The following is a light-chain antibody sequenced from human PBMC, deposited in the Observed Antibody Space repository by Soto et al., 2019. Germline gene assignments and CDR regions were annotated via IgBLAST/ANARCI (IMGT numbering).Light chain of an antibody. CDR2: EVS. CDR3: SSYTSSSTSYV. J-gene: IGLJ1*01. V-gene: IGLV2-14*01. Sequence: QSALTQPASVSGSPGQSITISCTGTSSDVGGYNYVSWYQQHPGKAPKLMISEVSNRPSGVSNRFSGSKSGNTASLTISGLQAEDEADYCCSSYTSSSTSYVFGTGTKLTVL. CDR1: SSDVGGYNY.